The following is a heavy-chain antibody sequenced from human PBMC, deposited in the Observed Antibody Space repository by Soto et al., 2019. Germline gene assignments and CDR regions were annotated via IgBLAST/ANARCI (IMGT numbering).Heavy chain of an antibody. V-gene: IGHV1-2*02. D-gene: IGHD4-17*01. CDR2: INPTSGGT. CDR1: AYTFAAYY. Sequence: SVKVSCKTSAYTFAAYYIHWIRQAPGQGLEWMGWINPTSGGTVYAQNFQDRVTMTRDTSISTAYMELRRLNSDDTAVYYCARDPDYGDYWGYFFDSWGQGTPVTVSS. CDR3: ARDPDYGDYWGYFFDS. J-gene: IGHJ4*02.